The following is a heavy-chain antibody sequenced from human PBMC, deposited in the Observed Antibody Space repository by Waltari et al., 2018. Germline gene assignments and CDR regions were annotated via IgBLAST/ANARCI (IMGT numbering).Heavy chain of an antibody. CDR3: LRNPGH. CDR1: GGSMSGYY. J-gene: IGHJ4*02. Sequence: QVHLQESGPGLVKPSETLSLTCTVSGGSMSGYYWNWFRQPPGKELEWIGCVHHSGGNKYNPSLMSRATISLDMSTNQFCLKLSSVTAADTAVYYCLRNPGHWGQGIMVTVSS. V-gene: IGHV4-59*01. CDR2: VHHSGGN.